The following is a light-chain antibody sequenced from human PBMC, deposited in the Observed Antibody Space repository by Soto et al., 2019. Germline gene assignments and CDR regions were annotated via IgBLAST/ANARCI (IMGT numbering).Light chain of an antibody. Sequence: DIQMTQSPSTLSASVGDRVTITCRASQSISDWLAWYQQKPGRAPKLLIYDASILESGVPSRFGGSGSGTDFALTISSLQPDDFATYYCQQYNSPSKTFGPGTK. CDR2: DAS. CDR1: QSISDW. J-gene: IGKJ1*01. V-gene: IGKV1-5*01. CDR3: QQYNSPSKT.